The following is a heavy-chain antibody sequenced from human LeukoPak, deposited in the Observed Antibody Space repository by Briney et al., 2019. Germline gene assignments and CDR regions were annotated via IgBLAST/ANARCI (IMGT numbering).Heavy chain of an antibody. D-gene: IGHD6-13*01. CDR3: ARLATAEPYAMDV. CDR2: IYDSGST. Sequence: MPSQTLSLTCTVSGVSISSGDYYWSWIRQHPGKGLEWIGYIYDSGSTYDNPSLKSRVSISVDTSKNQFSLKVNSLSAADTAVYYCARLATAEPYAMDVWGQGTTVTVSS. J-gene: IGHJ6*02. CDR1: GVSISSGDYY. V-gene: IGHV4-31*03.